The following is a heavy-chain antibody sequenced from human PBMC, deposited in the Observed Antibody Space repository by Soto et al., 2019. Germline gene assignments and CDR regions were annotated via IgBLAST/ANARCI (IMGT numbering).Heavy chain of an antibody. D-gene: IGHD2-2*01. CDR3: ARLNQLQPSYGMDV. Sequence: GASVKVSFKASGYTFTSYAMHWLRQAPGQRLEWMGWINAGNDNTKYSQKFQGRVTLTRDTSASTAYMELSSLGSEDTAVYYCARLNQLQPSYGMDVWGQGTTVTVSS. V-gene: IGHV1-3*01. J-gene: IGHJ6*02. CDR1: GYTFTSYA. CDR2: INAGNDNT.